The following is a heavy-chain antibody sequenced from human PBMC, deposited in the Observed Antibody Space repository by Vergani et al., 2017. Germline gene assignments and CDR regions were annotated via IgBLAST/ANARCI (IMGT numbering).Heavy chain of an antibody. CDR2: ISSSSSYT. V-gene: IGHV3-11*05. D-gene: IGHD6-13*01. J-gene: IGHJ6*02. CDR3: ARDTAAGVYYYGMDV. Sequence: QVQLVESGGGLVKPGGSLRLSCAASGFTFSDYYMSWIRQAPGKGLGWVSYISSSSSYTNYADSVKGRFTISRDNAKNSLYLQMNSLRAEDTAVYYCARDTAAGVYYYGMDVWGQGTTVTVSS. CDR1: GFTFSDYY.